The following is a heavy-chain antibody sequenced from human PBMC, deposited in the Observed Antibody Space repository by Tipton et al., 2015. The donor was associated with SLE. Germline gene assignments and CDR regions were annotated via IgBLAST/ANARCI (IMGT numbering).Heavy chain of an antibody. CDR3: ARGRSVWFF. D-gene: IGHD3-10*01. CDR1: GGSISSSSYY. J-gene: IGHJ4*02. V-gene: IGHV4-39*07. CDR2: TYYSGST. Sequence: TLSLTCTVSGGSISSSSYYWGWIRQPPGKGLEWIGSTYYSGSTNYNPSLKSRVTISVDTSKNQFSLKLSSVTAADTAVYYCARGRSVWFFWGQGTLVTVSS.